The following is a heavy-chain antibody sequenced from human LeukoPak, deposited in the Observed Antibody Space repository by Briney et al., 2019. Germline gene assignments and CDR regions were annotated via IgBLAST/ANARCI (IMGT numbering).Heavy chain of an antibody. CDR2: IKQDGSEK. V-gene: IGHV3-7*01. CDR3: ARDSDYGCDAFDI. CDR1: GFTFSSYW. Sequence: GGSLRLSCAASGFTFSSYWMSWVRQAPGKGLEWVANIKQDGSEKYYVDSVKGRFTISRDNAKNSLYLQMNSLRAEDTAVYYCARDSDYGCDAFDIWGQGTMVTVSS. D-gene: IGHD3-16*01. J-gene: IGHJ3*02.